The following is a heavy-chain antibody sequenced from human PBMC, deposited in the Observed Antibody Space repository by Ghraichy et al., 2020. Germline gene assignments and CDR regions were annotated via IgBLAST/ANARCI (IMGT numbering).Heavy chain of an antibody. CDR1: GFTFSDHY. CDR2: ISGSSDYT. CDR3: ARVISVAATIDY. J-gene: IGHJ4*02. V-gene: IGHV3-11*06. D-gene: IGHD6-19*01. Sequence: GESLNISCAASGFTFSDHYMNWIRQTPGKGLEWIAYISGSSDYTNYADAVKGRFTISRDNSKNSLYLQMNSLRAEDTAVYYCARVISVAATIDYWGLGTLVTVSS.